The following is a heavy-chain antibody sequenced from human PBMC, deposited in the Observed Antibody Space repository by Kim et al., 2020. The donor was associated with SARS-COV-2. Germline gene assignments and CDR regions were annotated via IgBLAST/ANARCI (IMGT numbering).Heavy chain of an antibody. CDR1: GYTFTSYY. CDR3: ARAGQQLVFSGWDQIDYFDY. CDR2: INPSGGST. Sequence: ASVKVSCKASGYTFTSYYMHWVRQAPGQGLEWMGIINPSGGSTSYAQKFQGRVTMTRDTSTSTVYMELSSLRSEDTAVYYCARAGQQLVFSGWDQIDYFDYWGQGTLVTVSS. J-gene: IGHJ4*02. V-gene: IGHV1-46*01. D-gene: IGHD6-13*01.